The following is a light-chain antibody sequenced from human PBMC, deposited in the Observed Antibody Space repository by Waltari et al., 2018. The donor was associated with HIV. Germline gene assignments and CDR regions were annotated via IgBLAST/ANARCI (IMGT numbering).Light chain of an antibody. J-gene: IGLJ1*01. CDR1: SGSIDSNF. CDR3: CSYAGAYTYV. CDR2: EDN. V-gene: IGLV6-57*04. Sequence: NFIPTQPHSVSESPGKTVIISCTRTSGSIDSNFVQWYQQRAGSAPISVIYEDNERPSVVPDRFSGSIDRSSNSASLSISGLKTEDEADYYCCSYAGAYTYVFGTGTKVNVL.